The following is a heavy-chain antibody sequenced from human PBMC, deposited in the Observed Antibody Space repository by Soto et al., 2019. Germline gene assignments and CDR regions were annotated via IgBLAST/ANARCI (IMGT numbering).Heavy chain of an antibody. CDR3: ARGVDYDFWSGYYAYYYGMDV. CDR1: GFTFSDYY. V-gene: IGHV3-11*01. Sequence: GGSLRLSCAGSGFTFSDYYMSWIRQAPGKGLEWVSYISSSGSTIYYADSVKGRLTISRDNAKNSLYLQMNSLRAEDTAVYYCARGVDYDFWSGYYAYYYGMDVWGQGTTVTVSS. J-gene: IGHJ6*02. CDR2: ISSSGSTI. D-gene: IGHD3-3*01.